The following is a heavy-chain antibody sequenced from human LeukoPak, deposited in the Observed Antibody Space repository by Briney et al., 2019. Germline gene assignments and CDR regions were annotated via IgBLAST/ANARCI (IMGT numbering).Heavy chain of an antibody. Sequence: KPGGSLRLSCAASGFTFTSYNMNWVRQAPGKGLEWVSSISRSGNYTYYADSVKGRFTISRDNAKNSLYLQMNSLRAEDTAVYYCTRVSYADGGYFDYWGQGTLVTVSS. J-gene: IGHJ4*02. CDR3: TRVSYADGGYFDY. D-gene: IGHD3-16*01. V-gene: IGHV3-21*01. CDR1: GFTFTSYN. CDR2: ISRSGNYT.